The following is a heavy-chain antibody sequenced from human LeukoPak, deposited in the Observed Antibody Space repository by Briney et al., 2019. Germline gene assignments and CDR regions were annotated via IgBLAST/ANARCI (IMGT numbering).Heavy chain of an antibody. J-gene: IGHJ4*01. V-gene: IGHV3-7*01. CDR2: IRQDGGEK. D-gene: IGHD6-13*01. Sequence: GGSLRLSCAVSGFTFTDYWMNWVRQAPGKGLEWVAGIRQDGGEKSYVDSVKGRFTISRDNTKSSLYLQINSLRAEDTAVYYCARDGTAAGLYFDSWGQGTLVTVSS. CDR3: ARDGTAAGLYFDS. CDR1: GFTFTDYW.